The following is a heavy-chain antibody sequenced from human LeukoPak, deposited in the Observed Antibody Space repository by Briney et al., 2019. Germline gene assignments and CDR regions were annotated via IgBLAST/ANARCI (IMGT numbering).Heavy chain of an antibody. CDR3: ARGSRYSYGNYYYYGMDV. D-gene: IGHD5-18*01. V-gene: IGHV1-69*04. CDR2: IIYILGIA. J-gene: IGHJ6*02. Sequence: ASVKVSCKASGGTFSSYGISWVRQAPGQGLGWMGRIIYILGIANYAQKFQGRVTITADKSTSTAYMELSSLRSEDTAVYYCARGSRYSYGNYYYYGMDVWGQGTLVTVSS. CDR1: GGTFSSYG.